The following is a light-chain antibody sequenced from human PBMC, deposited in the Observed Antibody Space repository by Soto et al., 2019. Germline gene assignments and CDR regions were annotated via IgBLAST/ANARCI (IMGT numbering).Light chain of an antibody. CDR2: GAS. Sequence: EIVLTQSSGTLSLSPGERATLSCRASQIVGGDTLAWFQQRPGQAPRLVIYGASNRAAGIPDRFSGSGSGTDFTLTVSRLEPEDFAVYYCQQYHWAPDTFGQGTRLEIK. CDR3: QQYHWAPDT. CDR1: QIVGGDT. J-gene: IGKJ5*01. V-gene: IGKV3-20*01.